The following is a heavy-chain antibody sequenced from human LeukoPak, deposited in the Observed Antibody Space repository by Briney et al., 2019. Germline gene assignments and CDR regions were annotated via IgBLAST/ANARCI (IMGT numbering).Heavy chain of an antibody. Sequence: PGGSLRLSCAASGFSFRDYEMNWVRQAPGKGLEWVSYISITSNTIHYADSVKGRFTISRDNTKNSLHLQMTRLRADDTAVYYCARGALGAYDSWGQGTPVTVSS. D-gene: IGHD4/OR15-4a*01. CDR2: ISITSNTI. CDR1: GFSFRDYE. J-gene: IGHJ5*01. V-gene: IGHV3-48*03. CDR3: ARGALGAYDS.